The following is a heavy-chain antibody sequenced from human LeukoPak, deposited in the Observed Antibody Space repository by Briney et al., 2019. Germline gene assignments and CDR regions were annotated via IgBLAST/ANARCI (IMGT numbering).Heavy chain of an antibody. CDR3: ARDEFDP. J-gene: IGHJ5*02. CDR1: GFTFSSYA. Sequence: PGGSLRLSCAASGFTFSSYAMHWVRQAPGKGLEYVSAISSNGGSTYYANSVKGRFTISRDNSKNTLYLQMGSLRAEDMAVYYCARDEFDPWGQGTLVTVSS. CDR2: ISSNGGST. V-gene: IGHV3-64*01.